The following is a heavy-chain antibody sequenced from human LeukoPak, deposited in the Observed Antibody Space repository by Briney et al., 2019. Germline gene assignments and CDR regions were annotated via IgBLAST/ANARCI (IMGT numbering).Heavy chain of an antibody. CDR1: TFTFSDYY. D-gene: IGHD3-3*01. CDR3: ARESEIRFLEWLFVFDY. CDR2: ITNSGSTI. Sequence: PGGSLRLSRSASTFTFSDYYMSWIRQAPGKGLEWVSYITNSGSTIYYADSVKGRFTISRDNAKNSLYLQMNSLRAEDTAVYYCARESEIRFLEWLFVFDYWGQGTLVTVSS. V-gene: IGHV3-11*04. J-gene: IGHJ4*02.